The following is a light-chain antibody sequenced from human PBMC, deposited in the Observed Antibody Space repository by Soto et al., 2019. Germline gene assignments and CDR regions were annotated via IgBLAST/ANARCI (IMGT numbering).Light chain of an antibody. CDR1: QNINTW. CDR3: QQYNNYFWA. CDR2: KAS. J-gene: IGKJ1*01. V-gene: IGKV1-5*03. Sequence: DIQMTQSPTTVSASVGDRVTITCRASQNINTWLAWYQQKTGKAPKLLILKASTLESGVPSRFSGSGSGTEFTLTISSLQPDDLGAYYCQQYNNYFWAFGQGTRVEIK.